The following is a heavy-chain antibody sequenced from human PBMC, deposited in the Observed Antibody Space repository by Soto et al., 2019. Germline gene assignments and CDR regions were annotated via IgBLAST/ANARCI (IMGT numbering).Heavy chain of an antibody. CDR3: ARLALSSSEYYYYYYYMDV. V-gene: IGHV4-59*08. D-gene: IGHD6-13*01. Sequence: QVQLQESGPGLVKPSETLSLTCTVSCGSISSYYWSWIRQPPGKGLEWIGYIYYSGSTNYNPSLKSRVTISVVTSKNQFSLKLSSVTAADTAVYYCARLALSSSEYYYYYYYMDVWGKGTTVTVSS. CDR1: CGSISSYY. J-gene: IGHJ6*03. CDR2: IYYSGST.